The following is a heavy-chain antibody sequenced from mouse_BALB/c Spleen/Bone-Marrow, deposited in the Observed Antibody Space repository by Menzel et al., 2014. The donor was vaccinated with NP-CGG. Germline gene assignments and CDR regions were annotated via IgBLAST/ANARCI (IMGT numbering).Heavy chain of an antibody. Sequence: EVKVVESGGGLVQPGGSLKLSCAASGFTFSSYGMSWVRQTPDKRLELVATINSNGGRTYYPDSVKGRFTISRDNAKNTLYLQMSSLKSEDTAVYYCARDSLLRSLYAMDYWGQGTSVTVSS. V-gene: IGHV5-6-3*01. CDR1: GFTFSSYG. D-gene: IGHD1-2*01. CDR2: INSNGGRT. CDR3: ARDSLLRSLYAMDY. J-gene: IGHJ4*01.